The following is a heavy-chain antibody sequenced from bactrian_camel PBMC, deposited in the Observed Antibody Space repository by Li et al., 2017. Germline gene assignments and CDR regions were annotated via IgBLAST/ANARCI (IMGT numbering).Heavy chain of an antibody. CDR3: AAPRLSTWGEYSSSLCVVDSY. V-gene: IGHV3S25*01. CDR2: ISALENDV. D-gene: IGHD3*01. CDR1: GYSASTDC. Sequence: QLVESGGGSVQAGGSLRLSCAVSGYSASTDCVGWFRQAPRKDREGIAAISALENDVIYAGSMKGRVTISRDKVKSTVDLLMNSLKPEDSGVYYCAAPRLSTWGEYSSSLCVVDSYWGHGTQVTVS. J-gene: IGHJ4*01.